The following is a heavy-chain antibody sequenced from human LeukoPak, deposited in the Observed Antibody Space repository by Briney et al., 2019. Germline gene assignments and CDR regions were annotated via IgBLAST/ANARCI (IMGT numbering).Heavy chain of an antibody. J-gene: IGHJ4*02. CDR2: ISSSGSTI. D-gene: IGHD5-12*01. V-gene: IGHV3-11*01. CDR1: GFTFSDYY. CDR3: AKVVAPYRDHFDY. Sequence: GGSLRLSCAASGFTFSDYYMSWIRQAPGKGLEWVSYISSSGSTIYYADSVKGRFTISRDNAKNSLYLQMNSLRAEDTAVYYCAKVVAPYRDHFDYWGQGTLVTVSS.